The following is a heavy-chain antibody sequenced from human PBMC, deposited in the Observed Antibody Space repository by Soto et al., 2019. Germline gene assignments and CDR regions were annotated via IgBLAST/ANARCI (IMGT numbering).Heavy chain of an antibody. J-gene: IGHJ4*02. CDR1: GFTLSNFA. D-gene: IGHD1-1*01. Sequence: PGGSLRLSCAASGFTLSNFAMSWVRQAPGKGLEWVSVVSGSGITTKYADSVKGRFIISRGNPNNTLYLQMNSLRAEDTAVYYCARDVSDGNPLFDYWGQGTLVTVS. CDR3: ARDVSDGNPLFDY. CDR2: VSGSGITT. V-gene: IGHV3-23*01.